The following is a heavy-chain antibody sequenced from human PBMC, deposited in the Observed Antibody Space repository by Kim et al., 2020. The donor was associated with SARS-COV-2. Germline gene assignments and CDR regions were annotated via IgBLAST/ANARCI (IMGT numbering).Heavy chain of an antibody. D-gene: IGHD3-9*01. CDR2: INPNSGGT. Sequence: ASVKVSCKASGYTFTGYYMHWVRQAPGQGLEWMGWINPNSGGTNYAQKFQGRVTMTRDTSISTAYMELSRLRSDDTAVYYCAREVDILTGSKLRFLNWFDPWGQGTLVTVSS. CDR1: GYTFTGYY. CDR3: AREVDILTGSKLRFLNWFDP. J-gene: IGHJ5*02. V-gene: IGHV1-2*02.